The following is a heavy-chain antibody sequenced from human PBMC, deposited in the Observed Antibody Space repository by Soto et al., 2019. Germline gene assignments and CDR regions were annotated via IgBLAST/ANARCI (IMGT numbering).Heavy chain of an antibody. Sequence: PGGSLRLSCAASGFTFSNAWMSWVRQAPGKGLEWVGRIKSKTDGGTTDYAAPVKGRFTISRDDSKNTLYLQMNSLKTEDTAVYYCTTDDWYCSSTSCYGEPMGFDYYYYYGMDVWGQGTTVTVSS. D-gene: IGHD2-2*01. J-gene: IGHJ6*02. CDR3: TTDDWYCSSTSCYGEPMGFDYYYYYGMDV. V-gene: IGHV3-15*01. CDR2: IKSKTDGGTT. CDR1: GFTFSNAW.